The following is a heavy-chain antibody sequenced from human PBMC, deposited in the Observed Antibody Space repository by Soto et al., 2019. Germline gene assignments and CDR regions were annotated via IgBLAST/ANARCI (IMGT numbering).Heavy chain of an antibody. CDR2: IYYSGST. Sequence: QVQLQESGPGLVKPSQTLSLTCTVSGGSISSGDYYWSWIRQPPEKGLEWIGYIYYSGSTYYNPSLKSRLTISVDTSKNQFSLKLSSVTAADTAVYYCARLTPGYSSGWFIDYWGQGTLVTVSS. CDR1: GGSISSGDYY. CDR3: ARLTPGYSSGWFIDY. J-gene: IGHJ4*02. V-gene: IGHV4-30-4*01. D-gene: IGHD6-19*01.